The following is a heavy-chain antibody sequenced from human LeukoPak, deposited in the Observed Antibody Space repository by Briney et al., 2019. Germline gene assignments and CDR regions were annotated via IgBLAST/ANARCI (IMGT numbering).Heavy chain of an antibody. D-gene: IGHD3-3*01. CDR1: GGSFSGYY. CDR2: INHSGST. Sequence: PSETLSLTCAVYGGSFSGYYWSWIRQPPGKGLEWIGEINHSGSTNYNPSLKSRVTISVDTSKNQFSLKLSSVTAADTAVYYCARRRARRFYGWFDPWGQGTLVTVSS. J-gene: IGHJ5*02. V-gene: IGHV4-34*01. CDR3: ARRRARRFYGWFDP.